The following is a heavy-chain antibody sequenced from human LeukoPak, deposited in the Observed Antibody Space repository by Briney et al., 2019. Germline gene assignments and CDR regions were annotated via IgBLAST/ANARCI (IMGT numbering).Heavy chain of an antibody. V-gene: IGHV1-18*01. D-gene: IGHD6-13*01. J-gene: IGHJ4*02. CDR1: GYTFTXYG. CDR3: ATQQLVQVY. CDR2: ISAYNGNT. Sequence: KVXCXASGYTFTXYGISWVRQAPGQGLEWMGWISAYNGNTNYAQKLQGRVTMTTDTSTSTAYMELRSLRSDDTAVYYCATQQLVQVYWGQGTLVTVSS.